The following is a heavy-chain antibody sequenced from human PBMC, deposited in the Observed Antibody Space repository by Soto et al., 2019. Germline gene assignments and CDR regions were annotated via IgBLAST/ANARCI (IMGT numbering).Heavy chain of an antibody. CDR1: GGSISSSSYY. CDR3: ARRVVLMVYDY. V-gene: IGHV4-39*01. CDR2: IYYSGST. J-gene: IGHJ4*02. D-gene: IGHD2-8*01. Sequence: SETLSLTCTVSGGSISSSSYYWGWIRQPPGKGLEWIGSIYYSGSTYYNPSLKSRVTISVDTSKNQFSLKLSSVTAADTAVYYCARRVVLMVYDYWGQGTLVTVSS.